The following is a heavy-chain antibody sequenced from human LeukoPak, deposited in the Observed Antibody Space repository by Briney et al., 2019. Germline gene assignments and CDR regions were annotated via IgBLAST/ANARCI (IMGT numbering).Heavy chain of an antibody. D-gene: IGHD6-13*01. CDR2: INAGNGNT. CDR3: ARTLYIAAAPGGFDY. V-gene: IGHV1-3*01. Sequence: GASVKVSCKASGYTFTSYAMHWVRQAPGQRLEWMGWINAGNGNTKYSQEFQGRVTITRDTSTGTAYMELSRLRSDDTAVYYCARTLYIAAAPGGFDYWGQGTLVAVSS. J-gene: IGHJ4*02. CDR1: GYTFTSYA.